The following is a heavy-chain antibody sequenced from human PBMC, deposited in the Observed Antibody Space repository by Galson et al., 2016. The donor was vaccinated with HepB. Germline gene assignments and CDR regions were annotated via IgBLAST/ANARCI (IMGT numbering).Heavy chain of an antibody. CDR2: IFSGENRA. CDR1: GVSSSNYW. CDR3: VRGPFQGVVSPFDH. Sequence: ALRRSCAAPGVSSSNYWMHWGRQAPGKGLVWVSRIFSGENRAYADSVKGRFTITRDNGKNMLYLQMDSLRAEDTAVYYCVRGPFQGVVSPFDHWGQGVLVTVSS. D-gene: IGHD3-22*01. V-gene: IGHV3-74*01. J-gene: IGHJ4*02.